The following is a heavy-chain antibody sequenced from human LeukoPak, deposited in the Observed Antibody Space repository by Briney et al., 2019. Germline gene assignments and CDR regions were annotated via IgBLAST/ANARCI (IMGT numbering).Heavy chain of an antibody. Sequence: SETLSLTCTVSGGSISSSSYYWGWIRQPPGKGLEWLGSIYYSGSTYYNPSPKSRVTISVDTSKNQFSLKLSSVTAADTAVYYCARSREQAAAGKWFDPWGQGTLVTVSS. CDR3: ARSREQAAAGKWFDP. J-gene: IGHJ5*02. V-gene: IGHV4-39*07. D-gene: IGHD6-13*01. CDR2: IYYSGST. CDR1: GGSISSSSYY.